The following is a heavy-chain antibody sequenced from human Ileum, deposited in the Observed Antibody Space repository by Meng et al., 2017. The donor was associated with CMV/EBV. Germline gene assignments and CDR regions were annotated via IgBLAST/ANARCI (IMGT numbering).Heavy chain of an antibody. J-gene: IGHJ5*02. CDR1: GSISSSSYS. Sequence: GSISSSSYSWGWIRQPPGKGLEWIGSIYYSGSTYYNPSLKSRVTISVDTSKNQFSLKLSSVTAADTAVYYCARANYDFWSGPNWFDPWGQGTLVTVSS. V-gene: IGHV4-39*07. CDR2: IYYSGST. CDR3: ARANYDFWSGPNWFDP. D-gene: IGHD3-3*01.